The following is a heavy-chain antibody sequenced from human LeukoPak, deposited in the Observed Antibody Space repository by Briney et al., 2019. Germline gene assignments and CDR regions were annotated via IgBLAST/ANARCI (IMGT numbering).Heavy chain of an antibody. D-gene: IGHD2-2*01. J-gene: IGHJ4*02. CDR2: INSDGSRK. CDR3: ARAGWYCSSTSCSYFDY. V-gene: IGHV3-74*01. CDR1: GFTFSSYW. Sequence: GGSLRLSCAASGFTFSSYWMHWVRQAPGKGLVWLSRINSDGSRKSYAGYVKGRFTISRNNAKNTLYLQMNSLSAEDTAVYYCARAGWYCSSTSCSYFDYWGQGTLVTVSS.